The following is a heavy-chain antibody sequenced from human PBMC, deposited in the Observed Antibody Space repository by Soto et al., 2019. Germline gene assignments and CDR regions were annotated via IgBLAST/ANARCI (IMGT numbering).Heavy chain of an antibody. V-gene: IGHV3-30-3*01. D-gene: IGHD3-22*01. Sequence: GGSLRLSCAASGFTFSSYAMHWVRQAPGKGLEWVAVISYDGSNKYYADSVKGRFTISRDNSKNTLYLQMNSLRAEDTAVYYCARDSNYYDSSGYYDYWGQGTLVTVSS. CDR2: ISYDGSNK. CDR1: GFTFSSYA. CDR3: ARDSNYYDSSGYYDY. J-gene: IGHJ4*02.